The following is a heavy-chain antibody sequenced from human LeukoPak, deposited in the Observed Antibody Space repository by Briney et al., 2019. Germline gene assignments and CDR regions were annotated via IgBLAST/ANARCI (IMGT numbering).Heavy chain of an antibody. J-gene: IGHJ4*02. CDR3: ARHRVRGYTYGAFDY. V-gene: IGHV4-59*08. CDR1: GGSIRSYY. CDR2: IYYSGST. D-gene: IGHD5-18*01. Sequence: SETLSLTCSVSGGSIRSYYWSWIRQPPGKGLEWNGYIYYSGSTNYNPSLKSGVTISVDTSKNQFSLKLSSVTAADTAVYYCARHRVRGYTYGAFDYWGQRTLVTVSS.